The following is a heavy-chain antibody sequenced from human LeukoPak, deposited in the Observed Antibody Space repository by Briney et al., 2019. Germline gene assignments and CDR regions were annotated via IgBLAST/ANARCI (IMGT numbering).Heavy chain of an antibody. CDR2: ISDSGGTT. Sequence: GGSLRLSCAASGLTFSNLAMGWVCKAPGKGLEWVSVISDSGGTTYYADSVKGRFTISRDNSRNTLYLQMNSLRVEDTAVYYCAKDARRSSGWYFFDHWGQGTLVTVSS. CDR1: GLTFSNLA. J-gene: IGHJ4*02. D-gene: IGHD6-19*01. CDR3: AKDARRSSGWYFFDH. V-gene: IGHV3-23*01.